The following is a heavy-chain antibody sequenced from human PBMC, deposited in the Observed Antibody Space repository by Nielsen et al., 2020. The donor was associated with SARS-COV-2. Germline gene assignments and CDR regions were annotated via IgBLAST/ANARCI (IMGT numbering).Heavy chain of an antibody. CDR1: GFIFNDYY. CDR2: ISSSGSTI. V-gene: IGHV3-11*01. J-gene: IGHJ4*02. D-gene: IGHD5-12*01. CDR3: ARGRGYSYGVYFGY. Sequence: GGSLRLSCAASGFIFNDYYMNWIRQAPGKGLEWISYISSSGSTIYYADSVKGRFTISRDNTKMYLQMNSLRVEDTAVYFCARGRGYSYGVYFGYWGQGTRVTVSP.